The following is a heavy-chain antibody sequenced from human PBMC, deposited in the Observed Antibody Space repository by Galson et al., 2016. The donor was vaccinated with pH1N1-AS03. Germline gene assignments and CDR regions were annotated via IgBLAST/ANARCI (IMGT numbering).Heavy chain of an antibody. CDR2: INVGSGNT. Sequence: SVKVSCKASGHNFTTYAIHWVRQAPGQRLEWMGWINVGSGNTEYSQKFQGRVTMTRDTSASTAYMELSSLPSDDTSVYYCARGFLEAVIDYWGQGSLVTVSS. CDR1: GHNFTTYA. D-gene: IGHD3-3*01. J-gene: IGHJ4*02. CDR3: ARGFLEAVIDY. V-gene: IGHV1-3*01.